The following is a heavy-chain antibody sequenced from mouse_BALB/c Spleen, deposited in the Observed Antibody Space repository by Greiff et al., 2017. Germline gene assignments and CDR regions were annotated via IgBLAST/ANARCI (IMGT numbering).Heavy chain of an antibody. J-gene: IGHJ2*01. V-gene: IGHV5-9-4*01. CDR2: ISSGGSYT. Sequence: EVMLVESGGGLVKPGGSLKLSCAASGFTFSSYAMSWVRQSPEKRLEWVAEISSGGSYTYYPDTVTGRFTISRDNAKNTLYLEMSSLRSEDTAMYYCARRRVYDYDRGYYFDYWGQGTTLTVSS. CDR1: GFTFSSYA. CDR3: ARRRVYDYDRGYYFDY. D-gene: IGHD2-4*01.